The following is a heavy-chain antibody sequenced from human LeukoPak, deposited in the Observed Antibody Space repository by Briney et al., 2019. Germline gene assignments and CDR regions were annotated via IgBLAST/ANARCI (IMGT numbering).Heavy chain of an antibody. D-gene: IGHD5-12*01. CDR2: IYTSGST. V-gene: IGHV4-61*02. CDR1: GGSISSGSYY. J-gene: IGHJ4*02. CDR3: ARDFVDIVATIPQSFDY. Sequence: SETLSLTCTVSGGSISSGSYYWSWIRQPAGKGLEWIGRIYTSGSTNYNPSLKSRVTISVDTSKNQFSLKLSSVTAADAAVYYCARDFVDIVATIPQSFDYWGQGTLVTVSS.